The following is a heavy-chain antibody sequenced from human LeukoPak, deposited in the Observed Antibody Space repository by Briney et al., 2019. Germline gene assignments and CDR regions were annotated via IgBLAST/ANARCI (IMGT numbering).Heavy chain of an antibody. V-gene: IGHV3-74*01. J-gene: IGHJ3*02. D-gene: IGHD2-8*01. CDR1: GFTFSTYW. CDR3: ARFSPYCSNGVCYTAFDI. CDR2: INGDGSRT. Sequence: GSLRLSCAASGFTFSTYWMHWVRQAPGKGLVWVSRINGDGSRTNYADSVKGRFTVSRDNAKNTLYLQMNSLRAEDTAVYYCARFSPYCSNGVCYTAFDIWGQGTLVTVSS.